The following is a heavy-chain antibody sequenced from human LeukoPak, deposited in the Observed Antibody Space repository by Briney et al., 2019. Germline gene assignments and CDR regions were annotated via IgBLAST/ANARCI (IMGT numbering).Heavy chain of an antibody. CDR2: ISGSGGSGGST. V-gene: IGHV3-23*01. CDR3: AKEATMIVVAPVANY. J-gene: IGHJ4*02. CDR1: GFTFSIYA. D-gene: IGHD3-22*01. Sequence: PGGSLRLSCAASGFTFSIYAMSWVRQAPGKGLEWVSAISGSGGSGGSTYYADSVKGRFTISRDNSKNTLYLQMNSLRAEDTAVYYCAKEATMIVVAPVANYWSQGTLVTVSS.